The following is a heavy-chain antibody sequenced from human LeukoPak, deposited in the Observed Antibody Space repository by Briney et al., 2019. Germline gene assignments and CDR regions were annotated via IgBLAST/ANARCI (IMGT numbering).Heavy chain of an antibody. CDR2: INPNSGGT. V-gene: IGHV1-2*02. D-gene: IGHD3-3*01. J-gene: IGHJ4*02. Sequence: EASVKVSCKASGYTFTGYYMHWVRQAPGQGLEWMGWINPNSGGTNYAQKFQGRVTMIRDTSISTAYMELSRLRSDDTAVYYCARVEYDFWSGPYYFDYWGQGTLVTVSS. CDR3: ARVEYDFWSGPYYFDY. CDR1: GYTFTGYY.